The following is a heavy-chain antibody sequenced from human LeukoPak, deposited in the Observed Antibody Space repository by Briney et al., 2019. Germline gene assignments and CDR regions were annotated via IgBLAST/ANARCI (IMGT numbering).Heavy chain of an antibody. CDR2: IYYTGST. CDR1: SGSINSFY. D-gene: IGHD5-12*01. J-gene: IGHJ6*02. CDR3: ALDGYDETDGMDV. V-gene: IGHV4-59*12. Sequence: PSETLSLTCTVSSGSINSFYWSWIRQTPGKGLEWIGYIYYTGSTDYNPSLKSRVTISVDTSKNQFSLKLSSVTAADTAVYYCALDGYDETDGMDVWGQGTTVTVSS.